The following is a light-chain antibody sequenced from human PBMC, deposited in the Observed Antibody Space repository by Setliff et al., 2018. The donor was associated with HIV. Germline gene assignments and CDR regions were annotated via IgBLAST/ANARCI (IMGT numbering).Light chain of an antibody. V-gene: IGLV2-23*01. CDR3: CSYAGVSTMV. Sequence: QPVLTQPASVSGSPGQAIIISCTGTRSDVGGFNLVSWYQQHPGKAPKLILYDDNKRPSGVSNRFSGSKSGNTASLTISGLQAEDEADYYCCSYAGVSTMVFGGGTKVTVL. CDR2: DDN. J-gene: IGLJ3*02. CDR1: RSDVGGFNL.